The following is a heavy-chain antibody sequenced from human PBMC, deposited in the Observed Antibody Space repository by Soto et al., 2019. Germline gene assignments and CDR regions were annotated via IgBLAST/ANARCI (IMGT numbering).Heavy chain of an antibody. Sequence: ILSLTCSVSGGSINSCDYYWSWIRQSPGKGLEWIGYIYYSGSTYYNPSLKSRSTISIDTSKNQFFLDVDSVTAADTAVYYCARLYTGYEALDYWGQGTLVTVSS. V-gene: IGHV4-30-4*01. CDR2: IYYSGST. CDR3: ARLYTGYEALDY. CDR1: GGSINSCDYY. J-gene: IGHJ4*02. D-gene: IGHD5-12*01.